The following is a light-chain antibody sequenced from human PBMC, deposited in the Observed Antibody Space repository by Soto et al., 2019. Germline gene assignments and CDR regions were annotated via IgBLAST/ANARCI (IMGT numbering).Light chain of an antibody. V-gene: IGLV1-36*01. CDR3: AAWDDRLNGVV. CDR2: YDD. CDR1: SSKIGSNA. Sequence: QSVVTQPTSVSGAPRQRATTSCSEGSSKIGSNAVNWYQQFPGKAPKLLIYYDDLLPSGVSDRFSGSKSGTSASLAISGLQSDDEADYYCAAWDDRLNGVVFGGGTKLTVL. J-gene: IGLJ3*02.